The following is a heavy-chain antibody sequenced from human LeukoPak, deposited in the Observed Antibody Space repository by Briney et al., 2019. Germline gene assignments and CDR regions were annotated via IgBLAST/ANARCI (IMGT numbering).Heavy chain of an antibody. D-gene: IGHD3-3*01. CDR3: ARGLDDFWSGYSPSY. Sequence: ASVKVSCKASGYTFTGYYMHWVRQAPGQGLEWMGWINPNSGGTNYAQKFQGRVTMTRDTSIGTAYMELSRLRSDDTAVYYCARGLDDFWSGYSPSYWGQGTLVTVSS. CDR2: INPNSGGT. J-gene: IGHJ4*02. V-gene: IGHV1-2*02. CDR1: GYTFTGYY.